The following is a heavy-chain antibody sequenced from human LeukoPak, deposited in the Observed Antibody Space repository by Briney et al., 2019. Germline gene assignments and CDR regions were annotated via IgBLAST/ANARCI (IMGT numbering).Heavy chain of an antibody. CDR3: ARDLVGGLILSYCYYYGMDV. Sequence: ASVKVSCKASGYTFTSYGISWVRQAPGQGLEWMGWISAYNGNTNYAQKLQGRVTMTTDTSTSTAYMELRSLRSDDTAVYYCARDLVGGLILSYCYYYGMDVWGQGTTVTVSS. CDR2: ISAYNGNT. J-gene: IGHJ6*02. CDR1: GYTFTSYG. D-gene: IGHD2-15*01. V-gene: IGHV1-18*01.